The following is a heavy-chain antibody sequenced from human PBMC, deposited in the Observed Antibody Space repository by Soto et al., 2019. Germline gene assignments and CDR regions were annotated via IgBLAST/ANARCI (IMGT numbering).Heavy chain of an antibody. V-gene: IGHV3-21*01. CDR1: GFTFSSYS. CDR3: ARDRYCSSTSCNEFAY. J-gene: IGHJ4*02. D-gene: IGHD2-2*01. Sequence: EVQLVESGGGLVKPGGSLRLSCAASGFTFSSYSMNWVRQAPGKGLEWVSSISSSSSYISYEDSVKGRFTISRDNAKNSLYLQMNSLRAEDTAVYYCARDRYCSSTSCNEFAYWGQGTLVTVSS. CDR2: ISSSSSYI.